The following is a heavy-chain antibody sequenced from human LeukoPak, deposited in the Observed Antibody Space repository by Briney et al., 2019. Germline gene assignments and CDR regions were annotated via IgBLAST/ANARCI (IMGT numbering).Heavy chain of an antibody. D-gene: IGHD3-10*01. CDR1: GFTFSSYG. V-gene: IGHV3-30*02. CDR3: ARSGVYRRNYYYMDV. Sequence: GGSLRLSCAASGFTFSSYGMHWVRQAPGKGLEWVAFIRYDGSNKYYADSVKGRFTISRDNSKNTLYLQMNSLRAEDTAVYYCARSGVYRRNYYYMDVWGKGTTVTISS. CDR2: IRYDGSNK. J-gene: IGHJ6*03.